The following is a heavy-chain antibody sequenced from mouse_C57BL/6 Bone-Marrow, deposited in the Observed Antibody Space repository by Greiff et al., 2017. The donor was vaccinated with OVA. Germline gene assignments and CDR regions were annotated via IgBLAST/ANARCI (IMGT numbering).Heavy chain of an antibody. D-gene: IGHD3-2*02. J-gene: IGHJ2*01. V-gene: IGHV14-4*01. CDR2: IDPENGDT. CDR3: TTDSSGSDY. Sequence: VQLQQSGAELVRPGASVKLSCTASGFNIKDDYMHWVKQRPEQGLEWIGWIDPENGDTEYASKFQGKATITADTSSNTAYLQLSSLTSEDTAFYYCTTDSSGSDYWGQGTTLTVSS. CDR1: GFNIKDDY.